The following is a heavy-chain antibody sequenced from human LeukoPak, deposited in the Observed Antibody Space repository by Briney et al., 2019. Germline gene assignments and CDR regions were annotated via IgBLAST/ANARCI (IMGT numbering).Heavy chain of an antibody. J-gene: IGHJ5*02. CDR3: ARRGGTHSSSPFNWFDP. V-gene: IGHV4-39*01. CDR1: GGSISSSSYY. D-gene: IGHD6-13*01. CDR2: IYYSGST. Sequence: SETPSLTCTVSGGSISSSSYYWGWIRQPPGKGLEWIGSIYYSGSTYYNPSLKSRVTISVDTSKNQFSLKLSSMTAADTAVYYCARRGGTHSSSPFNWFDPWGQGTLVTVSS.